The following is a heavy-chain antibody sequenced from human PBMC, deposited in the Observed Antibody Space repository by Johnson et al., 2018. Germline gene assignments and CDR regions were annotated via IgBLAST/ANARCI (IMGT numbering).Heavy chain of an antibody. V-gene: IGHV3-30*18. D-gene: IGHD4-23*01. CDR3: AQGPSHGGFYL. Sequence: QVQLVQSGGGVVQPGRSLRLSCVLSGFTFSASDTHWVRQAPGKGLEWVTHITLDGNRQYYTDSVKGRFTVSRDNSKKPVYLQMNSLRVEDTARYYCAQGPSHGGFYLWGQGTMVTVSS. J-gene: IGHJ3*01. CDR2: ITLDGNRQ. CDR1: GFTFSASD.